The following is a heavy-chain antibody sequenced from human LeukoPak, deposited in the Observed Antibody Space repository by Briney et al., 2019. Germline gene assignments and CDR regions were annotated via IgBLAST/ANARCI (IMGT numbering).Heavy chain of an antibody. V-gene: IGHV3-30*02. CDR2: IRYDGSNK. Sequence: PGGSLRLSCAASGFTFSSYAMSWVRQAPGKGLEWVAFIRYDGSNKYYADSVKGRFTISRDNSKNTLYLQMNSLRAEDTAVYYCAKGSGYRGYFDYWGQGTLVTVSS. D-gene: IGHD5-24*01. CDR3: AKGSGYRGYFDY. CDR1: GFTFSSYA. J-gene: IGHJ4*02.